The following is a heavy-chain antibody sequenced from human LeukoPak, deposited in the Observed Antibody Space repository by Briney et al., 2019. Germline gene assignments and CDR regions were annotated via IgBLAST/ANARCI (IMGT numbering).Heavy chain of an antibody. D-gene: IGHD3-22*01. CDR1: GYTFTGYY. CDR2: INPNSGGT. J-gene: IGHJ4*02. CDR3: ARGPRYYDSSGYRLEY. V-gene: IGHV1-2*02. Sequence: GASVKVSCKASGYTFTGYYMHWVRQAPGQGLEWMAWINPNSGGTNYAQKFQGRVTMTRDTSISTAYMDLSRLKSDDMAVYYCARGPRYYDSSGYRLEYWGQGTLITVSS.